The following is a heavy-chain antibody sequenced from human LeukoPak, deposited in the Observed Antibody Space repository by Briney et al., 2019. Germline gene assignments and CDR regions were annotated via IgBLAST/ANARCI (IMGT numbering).Heavy chain of an antibody. J-gene: IGHJ5*02. V-gene: IGHV3-30*04. CDR3: ARDRGNWFDP. Sequence: PGGSLRLSCAASGFTFSSYAMHWVRQAPGKGLEWAAVISYDGSNKYYADSVKGRFTISRDNSKNTLYLQMNSLRAEDTAVYYCARDRGNWFDPWGQGTLVTVSS. CDR2: ISYDGSNK. CDR1: GFTFSSYA.